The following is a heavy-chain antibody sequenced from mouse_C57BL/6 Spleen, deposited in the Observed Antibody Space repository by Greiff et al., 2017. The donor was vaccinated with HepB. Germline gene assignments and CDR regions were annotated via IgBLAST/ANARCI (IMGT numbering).Heavy chain of an antibody. V-gene: IGHV1-75*01. CDR1: GYTFTDYY. CDR3: ARLGSKVYAMDY. J-gene: IGHJ4*01. Sequence: QVHVKQSGPELVKPGASVKISCKASGYTFTDYYINWVKQRPGQGLEWIGWIFPGSGSTYYNEKFKGKATLTVDKSSSTAYMLLSSLTSEDSAVYFCARLGSKVYAMDYWGQGTSVTVSS. CDR2: IFPGSGST.